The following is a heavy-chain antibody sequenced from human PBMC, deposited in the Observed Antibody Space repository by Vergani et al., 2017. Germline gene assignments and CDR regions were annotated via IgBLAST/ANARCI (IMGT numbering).Heavy chain of an antibody. Sequence: QVQLQQWGAGLVKPSETLSLTCDVYGGSFSGHYWSWIRQPPGKGLEWIGEINHRGSTNYNPSLKSRVTISVDTSKNQVFLKLDSVTAADTAVYYCARGYEYSSPNWFDPWGQGTRVTVSS. CDR2: INHRGST. CDR1: GGSFSGHY. CDR3: ARGYEYSSPNWFDP. D-gene: IGHD6-6*01. J-gene: IGHJ5*02. V-gene: IGHV4-34*01.